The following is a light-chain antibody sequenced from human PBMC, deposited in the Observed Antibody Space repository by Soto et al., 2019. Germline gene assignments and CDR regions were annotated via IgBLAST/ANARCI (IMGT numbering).Light chain of an antibody. CDR2: SAS. J-gene: IGKJ2*01. CDR1: QSISSW. Sequence: DIPMTQSPSTLSASVGDRVTITCRASQSISSWLAWYQQKPGTAPKLLIYSASSLESGVPSRFSGSGSGTEFTLTISSLQPDDSATYYCQQYKSYLYTFGQGTKLEIK. CDR3: QQYKSYLYT. V-gene: IGKV1-5*03.